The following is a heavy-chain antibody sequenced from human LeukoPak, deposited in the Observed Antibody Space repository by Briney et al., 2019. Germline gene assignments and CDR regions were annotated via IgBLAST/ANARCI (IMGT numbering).Heavy chain of an antibody. CDR3: ARRDSCSGWSFDH. CDR1: GGSMNNHH. CDR2: VHISEGT. J-gene: IGHJ4*02. D-gene: IGHD6-19*01. V-gene: IGHV4-4*07. Sequence: PSETLSLTCTVSGGSMNNHHWSWLPQPAGKGLEWIGQVHISEGTNYSHPLKSRVPMSIHTPESQLSLTMRSVTAADTGVYYYARRDSCSGWSFDHWGQGILVTVSS.